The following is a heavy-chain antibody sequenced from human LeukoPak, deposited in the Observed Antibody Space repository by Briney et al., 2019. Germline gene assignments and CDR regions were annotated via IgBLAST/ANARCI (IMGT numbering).Heavy chain of an antibody. CDR3: ARHSGSSSSRPYYYYYYMDV. CDR2: IYPGDSDT. J-gene: IGHJ6*03. CDR1: GYSFTSYW. Sequence: GESLKISCKGSGYSFTSYWIGWVRQMPGKDLEWMGIIYPGDSDTRYSPSFQGQVTISADKSISTAHLQWSSLKASDTAMYYCARHSGSSSSRPYYYYYYMDVWGKGTTVTVSS. V-gene: IGHV5-51*01. D-gene: IGHD6-6*01.